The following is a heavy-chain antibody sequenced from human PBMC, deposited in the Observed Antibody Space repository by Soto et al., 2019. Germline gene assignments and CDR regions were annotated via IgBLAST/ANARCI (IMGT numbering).Heavy chain of an antibody. J-gene: IGHJ4*02. V-gene: IGHV4-59*01. CDR1: IGSISTYY. CDR2: IYYSWTT. D-gene: IGHD3-10*01. CDR3: ARRVKYGSGRRPAYCCDS. Sequence: SETLSLTCTVSIGSISTYYWSWIRQPPGKGLEWIGSIYYSWTTNYNPSLKSPVTISVDTSKNQFSLKLRSVTAADTAVYYCARRVKYGSGRRPAYCCDSWGQGTLGTVAS.